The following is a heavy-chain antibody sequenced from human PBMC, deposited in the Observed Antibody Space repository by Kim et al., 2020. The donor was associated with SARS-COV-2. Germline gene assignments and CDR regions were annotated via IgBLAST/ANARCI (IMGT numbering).Heavy chain of an antibody. J-gene: IGHJ6*03. Sequence: GGSLRLSCAASGFTFSSYSMNWVRQAPGKGLEWVSSISSSSSYIYYAESVKGRFTISRDNAKNSLYLQMNSLRAEDTAVYYCARFLIAAPTTYYYYYMDVWGKGTTVTVSS. CDR2: ISSSSSYI. CDR3: ARFLIAAPTTYYYYYMDV. V-gene: IGHV3-21*01. CDR1: GFTFSSYS. D-gene: IGHD6-6*01.